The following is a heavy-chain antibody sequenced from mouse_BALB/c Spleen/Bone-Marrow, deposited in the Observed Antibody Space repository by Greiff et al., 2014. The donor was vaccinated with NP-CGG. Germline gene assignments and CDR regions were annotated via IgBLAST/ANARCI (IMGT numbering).Heavy chain of an antibody. CDR3: ARDDGYYIRNAMDY. D-gene: IGHD2-3*01. CDR1: GFTFSSFG. Sequence: EVMLVEPGGGLVQPGGSRKLSCAASGFTFSSFGMHWVRQAPERGLEWVAYISSGTSTIYYADTVKGRFTISRDNPKNTLFLQMTSLRSEDTAMYYCARDDGYYIRNAMDYWGQGTSVTVSS. CDR2: ISSGTSTI. V-gene: IGHV5-17*02. J-gene: IGHJ4*01.